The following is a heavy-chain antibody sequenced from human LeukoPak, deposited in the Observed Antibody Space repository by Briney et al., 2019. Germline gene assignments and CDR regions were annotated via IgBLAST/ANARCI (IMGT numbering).Heavy chain of an antibody. CDR2: INAGNGNT. Sequence: ASVKVSCEASGYTFTSYAMHWVRQAPGQRLEWMGWINAGNGNTKYSQKFQGRVTITRDTSASTAYMELSSLRSEDTAVYYCARDRSVAGSRTFDYWGQGTLVTVSS. CDR1: GYTFTSYA. D-gene: IGHD6-19*01. J-gene: IGHJ4*02. CDR3: ARDRSVAGSRTFDY. V-gene: IGHV1-3*01.